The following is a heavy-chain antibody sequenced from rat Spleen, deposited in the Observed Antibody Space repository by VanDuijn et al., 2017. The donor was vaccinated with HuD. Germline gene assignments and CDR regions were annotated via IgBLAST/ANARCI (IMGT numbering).Heavy chain of an antibody. CDR2: IWGNGNT. Sequence: QVHLKESGPGLVQPSQTLSLTCTVSGFSLSNYGVFWVRQPPGKGLEWMGVIWGNGNTNYNSAIKSRLSISRDTSKSQVFLKMNRLQTEDTAMYFGVRGSAYFDYWGQGVMVTVSS. J-gene: IGHJ2*01. CDR1: GFSLSNYG. V-gene: IGHV2-13*01. D-gene: IGHD3-2*01. CDR3: VRGSAYFDY.